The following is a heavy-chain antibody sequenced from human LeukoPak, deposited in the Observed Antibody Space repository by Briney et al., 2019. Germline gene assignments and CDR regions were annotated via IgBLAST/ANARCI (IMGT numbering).Heavy chain of an antibody. Sequence: PGGSLRLSCAASGFTFSSYAMHWVRQAPGKGLEWVVVISYDGSNKYYADSVKGRFTISRDNSKNTLYLQMNSLRAEDTAVYYCASDDYYDSSGYQYYFDYWGQGTLVTVSS. D-gene: IGHD3-22*01. V-gene: IGHV3-30*04. J-gene: IGHJ4*02. CDR1: GFTFSSYA. CDR2: ISYDGSNK. CDR3: ASDDYYDSSGYQYYFDY.